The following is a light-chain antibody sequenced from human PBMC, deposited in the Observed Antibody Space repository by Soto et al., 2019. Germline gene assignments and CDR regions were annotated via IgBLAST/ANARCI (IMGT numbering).Light chain of an antibody. CDR1: EIISTW. CDR3: QQYSSRLLT. J-gene: IGKJ4*02. CDR2: DAS. Sequence: DIQMTQSPSTLSASVGDRVTITCRANEIISTWLAWYQQKPGKAPKLLISDASSLQGGVPSRFSGSGSGTVFTLTIRSLQPDDFATYYCQQYSSRLLTFGGGTKVEIK. V-gene: IGKV1-5*01.